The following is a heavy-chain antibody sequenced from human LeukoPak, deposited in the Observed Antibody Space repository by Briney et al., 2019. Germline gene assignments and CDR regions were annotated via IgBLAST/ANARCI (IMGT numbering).Heavy chain of an antibody. D-gene: IGHD2-15*01. J-gene: IGHJ5*02. CDR1: GFSLSGYW. V-gene: IGHV3-74*01. Sequence: GGSLRLSCVASGFSLSGYWMYWVRQAPGKGLMYISRNNGDGRTTNYADVVKGRFTMSRGNVKNTLYLEMNSLRVEDTAVYYCARDPRNVGLAPWGQGTLVTVSS. CDR2: NNGDGRTT. CDR3: ARDPRNVGLAP.